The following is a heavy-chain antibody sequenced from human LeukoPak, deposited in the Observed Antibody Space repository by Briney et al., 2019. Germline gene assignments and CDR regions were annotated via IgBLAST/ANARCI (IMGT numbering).Heavy chain of an antibody. CDR2: ISSSSSYI. CDR3: ARVPAAILHDWYVDL. Sequence: GGSLRLSCAASGFTFSSYSMNWVRQAPGKGLEWVSSISSSSSYIYYADSVKGRFTISRDNAKNSLYLQMDSLRAEDTAVYYCARVPAAILHDWYVDLWGRGTLVTVSS. CDR1: GFTFSSYS. V-gene: IGHV3-21*01. J-gene: IGHJ2*01. D-gene: IGHD2-2*02.